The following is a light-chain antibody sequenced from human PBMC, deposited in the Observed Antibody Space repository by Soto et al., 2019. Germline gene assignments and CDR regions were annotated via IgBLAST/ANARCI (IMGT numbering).Light chain of an antibody. CDR1: QYINNW. Sequence: DIQMTQSPSTLSASLGDRVTITCRASQYINNWLAWYQQRPGTAPRLLIHKASTLQTGGPSRFSGSESGTEFTLTISSLQPDDFAIYYCQQYNSYPHTFGQGTKLEIK. V-gene: IGKV1-5*03. CDR2: KAS. CDR3: QQYNSYPHT. J-gene: IGKJ2*01.